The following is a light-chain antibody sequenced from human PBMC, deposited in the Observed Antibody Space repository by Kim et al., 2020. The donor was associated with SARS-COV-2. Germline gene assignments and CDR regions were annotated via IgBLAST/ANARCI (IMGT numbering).Light chain of an antibody. CDR2: GAS. CDR3: QQYGSSPLYS. V-gene: IGKV3-20*01. CDR1: QSVSSSY. Sequence: SPGESATLPCRASQSVSSSYLAWYQQKPGQAPRLLIDGASSRATGIPDRFSGSGYGTDFTLTISRLEPEDFAVYYCQQYGSSPLYSFGQGTKLEI. J-gene: IGKJ2*03.